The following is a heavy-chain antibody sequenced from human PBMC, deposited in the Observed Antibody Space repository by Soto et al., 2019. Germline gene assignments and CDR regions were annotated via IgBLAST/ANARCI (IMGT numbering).Heavy chain of an antibody. J-gene: IGHJ6*02. CDR3: ARGRGVRGSIITTYYYYSLDV. D-gene: IGHD3-10*01. CDR2: INHSGDT. CDR1: GGSFSGYY. V-gene: IGHV4-34*02. Sequence: QVQLQQWGAGLLKPSETLSLTCAVYGGSFSGYYRSWIRQPPGKGLEWMGEINHSGDTNYNPSLKSSITISVDTSKNQFSLKVTSVTAADTAVNYCARGRGVRGSIITTYYYYSLDVWGQGTTVTVSS.